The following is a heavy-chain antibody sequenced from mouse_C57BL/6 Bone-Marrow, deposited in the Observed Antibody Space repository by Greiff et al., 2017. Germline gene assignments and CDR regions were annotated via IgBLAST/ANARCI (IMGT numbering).Heavy chain of an antibody. Sequence: QVQLQQPGAELVKPGASVKLSCKASGYTFTSYWMHWVKQRPGQGLEWIGMFHPNSGSTNYNEKFKSKATLTVDKSSSAAYIQLSSLTSEDSAVYYCAREREALTGYFDYWGQGTTLTVSS. D-gene: IGHD4-1*01. CDR3: AREREALTGYFDY. CDR1: GYTFTSYW. J-gene: IGHJ2*01. V-gene: IGHV1-64*01. CDR2: FHPNSGST.